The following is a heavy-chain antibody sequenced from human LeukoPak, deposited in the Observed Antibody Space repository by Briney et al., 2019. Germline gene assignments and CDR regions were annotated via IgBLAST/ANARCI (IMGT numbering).Heavy chain of an antibody. CDR1: GYTFTGYY. CDR3: ARNLRPVEERGVLRYFDWSFDY. CDR2: INPNSGGT. J-gene: IGHJ4*02. D-gene: IGHD3-9*01. Sequence: ASVKVSCKASGYTFTGYYMHWVRQAPGQGLEWMGWINPNSGGTNYAQKFQGRVTMTRDTSISTAYMELSRLRSDDTAVYYCARNLRPVEERGVLRYFDWSFDYWGQGTLVTVSS. V-gene: IGHV1-2*02.